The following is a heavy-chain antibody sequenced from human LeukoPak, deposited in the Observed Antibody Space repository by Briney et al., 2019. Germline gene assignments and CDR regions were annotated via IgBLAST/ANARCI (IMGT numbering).Heavy chain of an antibody. CDR2: ISDTGGAI. J-gene: IGHJ5*02. CDR1: GFAFSGYE. V-gene: IGHV3-48*03. Sequence: GGSLRLSCAASGFAFSGYEMYWVRQAPGKGLEWITYISDTGGAIHYADSVKGRFTISRDNAKNSLYLQMNSLRAEDTAVYYCAKDTSGWSLTWGQGTLVTVSS. CDR3: AKDTSGWSLT. D-gene: IGHD6-19*01.